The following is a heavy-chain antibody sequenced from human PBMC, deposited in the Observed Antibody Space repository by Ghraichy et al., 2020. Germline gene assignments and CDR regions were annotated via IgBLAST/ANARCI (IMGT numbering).Heavy chain of an antibody. Sequence: GGSLRLSCVASGFTFSSVWMHWVRLIPGKGLMWVASIDNYGRSTTFADSVQGRFFVSRDDARSTLYLQMESLTAEDTARYYCARAESYSGSGKLCLGLWGPGPQIT. V-gene: IGHV3-74*01. D-gene: IGHD3-10*01. CDR1: GFTFSSVW. J-gene: IGHJ4*02. CDR3: ARAESYSGSGKLCLGL. CDR2: IDNYGRST.